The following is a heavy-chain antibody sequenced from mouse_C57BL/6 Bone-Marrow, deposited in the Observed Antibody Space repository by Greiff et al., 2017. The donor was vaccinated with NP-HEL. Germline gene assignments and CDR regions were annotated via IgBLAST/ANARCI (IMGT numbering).Heavy chain of an antibody. CDR1: GFTFSSYA. V-gene: IGHV5-9-1*02. CDR3: TRGEVWLRPLAMDY. CDR2: ISSGGDYI. J-gene: IGHJ4*01. D-gene: IGHD2-2*01. Sequence: EVHLVESGEGLVKPGGSLKLSCAASGFTFSSYAMSWVRQTPEKRLEWVAYISSGGDYIYYADTVKGRFTISRDNARNTLYLQMSSLKSEDTAMYYCTRGEVWLRPLAMDYWGQGTSVTVSS.